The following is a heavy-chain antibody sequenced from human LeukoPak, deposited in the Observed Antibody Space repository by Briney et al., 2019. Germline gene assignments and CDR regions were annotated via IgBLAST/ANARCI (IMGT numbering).Heavy chain of an antibody. V-gene: IGHV3-23*01. CDR2: ISDTGGST. Sequence: PGGSLRLSCAGSGFTFNSYAMNWVRQAPGKGLEWVSGISDTGGSTYYTDSVKGRFTISRDNSKNTLYLQMISLRAEDTAVYYCVRNHFWGQGTLVTVSS. CDR3: VRNHF. J-gene: IGHJ4*02. CDR1: GFTFNSYA. D-gene: IGHD3-3*02.